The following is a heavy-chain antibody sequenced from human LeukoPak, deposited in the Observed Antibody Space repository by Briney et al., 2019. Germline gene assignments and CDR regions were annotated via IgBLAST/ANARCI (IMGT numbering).Heavy chain of an antibody. D-gene: IGHD1-1*01. CDR1: GFTFDTYR. CDR2: ISASGSYI. CDR3: ATAGTGSYPR. V-gene: IGHV3-21*01. J-gene: IGHJ4*02. Sequence: GGSLRLSCAASGFTFDTYRMNWVRQAPGKGLEWVSSISASGSYIYYADSLKGRFTVSRDNSKNTLYLQMDSLSAEDTAVYYCATAGTGSYPRWGQGTLVTVSS.